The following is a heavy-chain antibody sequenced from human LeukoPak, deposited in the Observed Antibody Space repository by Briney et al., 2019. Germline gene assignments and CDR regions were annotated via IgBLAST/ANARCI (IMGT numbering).Heavy chain of an antibody. Sequence: GGSLRLSCAASGFTFSSYGMSWVRQAPGKGLEWVSAISGSGGSTYYADSVKGRFTISRDNSKNTLYLQMNSLRAEDTAVYYCAKGGSSGYLPIGIDYWGQGTLVTDSS. CDR1: GFTFSSYG. D-gene: IGHD3-22*01. V-gene: IGHV3-23*01. J-gene: IGHJ4*02. CDR3: AKGGSSGYLPIGIDY. CDR2: ISGSGGST.